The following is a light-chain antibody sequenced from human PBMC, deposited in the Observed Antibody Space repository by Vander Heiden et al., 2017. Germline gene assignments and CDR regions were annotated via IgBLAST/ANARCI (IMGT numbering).Light chain of an antibody. CDR3: QSADSSGTYV. J-gene: IGLJ1*01. CDR2: KDS. V-gene: IGLV3-25*03. CDR1: ALPKQY. Sequence: SYELTHPPSVSVSPGQTARITCAGDALPKQYAYWYQQKPGQAPGLVIYKDSERPSGIPERFSGSSSGTTGTLTISGVQAEDEADYYCQSADSSGTYVFGTGTKVTVL.